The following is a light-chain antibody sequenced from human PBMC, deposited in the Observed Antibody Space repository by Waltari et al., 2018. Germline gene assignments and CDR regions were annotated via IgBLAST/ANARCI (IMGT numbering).Light chain of an antibody. Sequence: SSELTQDPAVSVAMGQTVRITCQGNSLSSYYASWYQHRPGQAPRLVMFDQNNRPSGVPDRFSGSNSDNTASLTITGAQAEDEASYYCHSRDASGVGGSFGGGTKLTVL. CDR2: DQN. J-gene: IGLJ2*01. V-gene: IGLV3-19*01. CDR3: HSRDASGVGGS. CDR1: SLSSYY.